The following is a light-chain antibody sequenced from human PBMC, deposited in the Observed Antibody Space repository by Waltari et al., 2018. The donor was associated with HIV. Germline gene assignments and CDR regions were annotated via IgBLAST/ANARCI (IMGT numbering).Light chain of an antibody. CDR2: SNN. CDR1: SSTIGSNT. J-gene: IGLJ3*02. V-gene: IGLV1-44*01. Sequence: QSVLTQPPSASGAPGQRVTISCSGSSSTIGSNTVHWYKKLPGTAPKLLIHSNNQRPSGVPDRFSGSRSGTSASLAISGLQSEDEADYYCAAWDDSLNGPSWVFGGGTKLTVL. CDR3: AAWDDSLNGPSWV.